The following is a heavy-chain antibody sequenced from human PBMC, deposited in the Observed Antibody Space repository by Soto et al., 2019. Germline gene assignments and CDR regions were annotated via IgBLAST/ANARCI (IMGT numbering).Heavy chain of an antibody. CDR3: ARSDYDSSGYYPFDP. Sequence: NPSETLSLTCTVSGGSISSSSYYWGWIRQPPGKGLEWIGSIYYSGSTYYNPSLKSRVTISVDTSKNQFSLKLSSVTAADTAVYYCARSDYDSSGYYPFDPWGQGTLVTVSS. V-gene: IGHV4-39*01. CDR2: IYYSGST. J-gene: IGHJ5*02. CDR1: GGSISSSSYY. D-gene: IGHD3-22*01.